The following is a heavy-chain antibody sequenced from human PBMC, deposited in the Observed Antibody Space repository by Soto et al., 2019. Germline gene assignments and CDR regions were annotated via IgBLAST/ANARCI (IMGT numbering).Heavy chain of an antibody. V-gene: IGHV4-31*02. J-gene: IGHJ5*02. CDR1: GASIGSGDYY. CDR2: IYYSGGT. D-gene: IGHD3-22*01. CDR3: ASIYDSSGYYYVNNWFDP. Sequence: SETLSLTCTVSGASIGSGDYYWSRIRQHPWRGLEWIGYIYYSGGTYYNPSLKSRVTISVDTSKNQFSLELSSVTAADTAVYYCASIYDSSGYYYVNNWFDPWGQGTLVTASS.